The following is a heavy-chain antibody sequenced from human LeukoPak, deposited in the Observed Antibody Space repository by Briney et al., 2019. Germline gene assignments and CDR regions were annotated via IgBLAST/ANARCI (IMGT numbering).Heavy chain of an antibody. CDR1: GFTVSSND. D-gene: IGHD6-13*01. CDR2: IYSGRST. Sequence: GGSLRLSCAASGFTVSSNDMSWVRQAPGKGLEWVSVIYSGRSTDYADSVKGRFTISRDNSKNTLYLQMNSLRAEDTAVYYCARDRAAGKYYFDHWGQGTLVTVSS. V-gene: IGHV3-53*01. J-gene: IGHJ4*02. CDR3: ARDRAAGKYYFDH.